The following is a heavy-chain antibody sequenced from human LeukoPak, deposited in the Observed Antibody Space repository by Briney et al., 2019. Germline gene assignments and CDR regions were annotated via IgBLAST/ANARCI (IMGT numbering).Heavy chain of an antibody. Sequence: GASVKVSCRASGYTFTGYYMHWVRQAPGQGLEWMGWINPNSGGTNYAQKFQGRVTMTRDTSISTAYMELSRLRSDDTAVYYCARHHSYASAFDIWGQGTMVTVSS. CDR3: ARHHSYASAFDI. CDR2: INPNSGGT. CDR1: GYTFTGYY. D-gene: IGHD5-18*01. J-gene: IGHJ3*02. V-gene: IGHV1-2*02.